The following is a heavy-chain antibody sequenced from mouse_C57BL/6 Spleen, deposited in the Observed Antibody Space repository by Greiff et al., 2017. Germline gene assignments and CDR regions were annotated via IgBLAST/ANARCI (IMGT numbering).Heavy chain of an antibody. CDR2: ISYDGSN. D-gene: IGHD3-3*01. CDR3: ARDTGPPYAMDY. CDR1: GYSITSGYY. V-gene: IGHV3-6*01. Sequence: EVQLQQSGPGLVKPSQSLSLTCSVTGYSITSGYYWNWIRQFPGNKLEWMGYISYDGSNNYNPSLKNRISITRDTSKNQFFLKLNSVTTEDTATYYCARDTGPPYAMDYWGQGTSVTVSS. J-gene: IGHJ4*01.